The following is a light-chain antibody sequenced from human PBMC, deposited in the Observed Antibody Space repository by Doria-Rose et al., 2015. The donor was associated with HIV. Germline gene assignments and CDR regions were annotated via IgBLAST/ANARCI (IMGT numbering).Light chain of an antibody. CDR1: QGISRY. CDR2: GAS. V-gene: IGKV1-9*01. J-gene: IGKJ1*01. CDR3: QQFDSFPRT. Sequence: DIRVTQSPSFLSASVGVRVTITCRASQGISRYLAWYQQKPGKAPTLLIFGASTLQSGVPSRFSGSGSGTEFTLTISSLQPEDFATDYGQQFDSFPRTFGQGTKVELK.